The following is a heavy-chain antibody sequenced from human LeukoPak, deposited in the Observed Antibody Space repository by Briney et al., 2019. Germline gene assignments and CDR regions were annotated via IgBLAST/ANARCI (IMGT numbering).Heavy chain of an antibody. CDR3: ARMELFGVVQLDDGNWFDP. CDR1: GGSISSSY. D-gene: IGHD3-3*01. Sequence: SETLSLTCTVSGGSISSSYWSWIRQPPGEGLEWIGYLSYIGITNYNPSLNSRVTISVDTSKNQFSLQLNSVTPEDTAVYYCARMELFGVVQLDDGNWFDPWGQGTLVTVSS. V-gene: IGHV4-59*12. J-gene: IGHJ5*02. CDR2: LSYIGIT.